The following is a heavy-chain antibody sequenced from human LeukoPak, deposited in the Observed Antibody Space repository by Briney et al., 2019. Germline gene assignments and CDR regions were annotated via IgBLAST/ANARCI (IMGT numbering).Heavy chain of an antibody. CDR2: TYYRPKWYN. CDR3: ARDLGNTGWYTFGY. Sequence: SQTLSLTCDISGDSVSSINGAWNWIRQSPSRGLEWLGRTYYRPKWYNEYAVSMEGRITIIPDTSKNQFSLQLIYVTPEDTAVYYCARDLGNTGWYTFGYWGQGTLVTVSS. J-gene: IGHJ4*02. D-gene: IGHD6-19*01. V-gene: IGHV6-1*01. CDR1: GDSVSSINGA.